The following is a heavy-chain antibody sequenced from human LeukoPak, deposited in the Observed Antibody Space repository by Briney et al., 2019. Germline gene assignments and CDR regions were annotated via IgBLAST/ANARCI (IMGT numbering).Heavy chain of an antibody. V-gene: IGHV4-59*01. Sequence: PSETLSLTCTVSGGSISSYYWSWIRQPPGKGLEWIGFIYYSGSTNYNPSLKSRVTISVDTSKNQFSLKPSSVTAADTAVYYCARVLGYCTNGVCSDAFDIWGQGTMVTVSS. CDR2: IYYSGST. CDR1: GGSISSYY. J-gene: IGHJ3*02. CDR3: ARVLGYCTNGVCSDAFDI. D-gene: IGHD2-8*01.